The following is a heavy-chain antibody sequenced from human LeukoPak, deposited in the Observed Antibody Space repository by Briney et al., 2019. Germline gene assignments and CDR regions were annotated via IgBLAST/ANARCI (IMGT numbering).Heavy chain of an antibody. Sequence: GGSLRLSCAASGFTFSSYWMHWVRQAPGKGLVWVSRINTDGSSTSYADSVKGRFTISRDNAKNTLYLQMNSLRAEDTAVYYCARDYSSGWPKYYFDYWGQGTLVTVSS. CDR1: GFTFSSYW. CDR3: ARDYSSGWPKYYFDY. V-gene: IGHV3-74*01. CDR2: INTDGSST. J-gene: IGHJ4*02. D-gene: IGHD6-19*01.